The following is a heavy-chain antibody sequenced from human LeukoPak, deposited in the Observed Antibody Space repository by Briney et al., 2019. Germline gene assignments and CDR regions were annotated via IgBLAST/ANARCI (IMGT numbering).Heavy chain of an antibody. CDR1: GGSITSYY. J-gene: IGHJ5*02. CDR3: ATSGGILNWFDP. V-gene: IGHV4-4*07. Sequence: PSETLSPTCTVSGGSITSYYWNWIRQPAGKGLEWIGHIHTSGSTNYNPSLKSRVTMSVDTSKNQFSLKLSSVTAADTAVYYCATSGGILNWFDPWGQGTLVTVSS. CDR2: IHTSGST. D-gene: IGHD2-15*01.